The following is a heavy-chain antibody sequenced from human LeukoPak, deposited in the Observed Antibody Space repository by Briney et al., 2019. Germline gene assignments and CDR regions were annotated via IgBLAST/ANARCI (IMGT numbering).Heavy chain of an antibody. V-gene: IGHV4-4*02. J-gene: IGHJ4*02. CDR1: RGSFTSTNW. CDR3: ARAGDLYRPLDY. Sequence: SETLSLTSAVPRGSFTSTNWWTGVRQPPGKGLEWIVEVHLDGRTNYNPSLKSRLIMSVDLPENHISLKLTSVTAADTAVYYCARAGDLYRPLDYSGQGTLVTVSS. CDR2: VHLDGRT.